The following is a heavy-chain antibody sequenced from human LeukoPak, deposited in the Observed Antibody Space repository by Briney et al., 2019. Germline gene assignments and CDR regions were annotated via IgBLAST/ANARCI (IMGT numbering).Heavy chain of an antibody. CDR2: IWYDGSNK. Sequence: GGSLRLSCAASGFTFSSYGMHWVRQAPGKGLEWVAVIWYDGSNKYYADSVKGRFTISRDNSKNTLYLQMNSLRAEDTAVYYCARKREEGPFDYWGQGTLVTVSS. V-gene: IGHV3-33*01. J-gene: IGHJ4*02. CDR1: GFTFSSYG. CDR3: ARKREEGPFDY. D-gene: IGHD1-1*01.